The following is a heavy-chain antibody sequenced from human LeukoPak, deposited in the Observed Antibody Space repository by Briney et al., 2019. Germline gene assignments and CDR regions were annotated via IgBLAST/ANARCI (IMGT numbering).Heavy chain of an antibody. CDR3: ARSPGFDI. CDR2: ISAYYGTT. Sequence: SGNSFISFAISRVRQAPGQGLEWMGWISAYYGTTNYAQKFKGRVTMTTDTSTSTVYMELRSLRSDDTAVHYCARSPGFDIWGQGTMVTVSS. V-gene: IGHV1-18*01. J-gene: IGHJ3*02. CDR1: GNSFISFA.